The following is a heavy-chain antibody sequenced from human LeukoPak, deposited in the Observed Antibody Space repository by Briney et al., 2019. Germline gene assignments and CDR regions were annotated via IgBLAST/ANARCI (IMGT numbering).Heavy chain of an antibody. CDR1: GFTFSSYF. Sequence: GGSLRLSCAASGFTFSSYFMHWVRQAPGKGLEWVALISYDGNNKYYADSVKGRFAISRDNSENTLYLQMNSLRPEDTAVHYCARGIIETSGYSLDYWGQGTLVTVSS. D-gene: IGHD3-22*01. CDR2: ISYDGNNK. CDR3: ARGIIETSGYSLDY. V-gene: IGHV3-30*09. J-gene: IGHJ4*02.